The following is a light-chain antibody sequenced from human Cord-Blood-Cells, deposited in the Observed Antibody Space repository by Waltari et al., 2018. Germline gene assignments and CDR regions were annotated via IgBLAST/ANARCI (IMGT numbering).Light chain of an antibody. CDR1: QSISSY. Sequence: DIQMTQSPSSLSASVGDRVTITCRASQSISSYLNWYQQKPEKAPKLLIYAASSLQSGVPTRFSGSGCGKVFTITISSLQPEDFATYYWQQSYSTPHTFGPGTKVDIK. CDR2: AAS. V-gene: IGKV1-39*01. CDR3: QQSYSTPHT. J-gene: IGKJ3*01.